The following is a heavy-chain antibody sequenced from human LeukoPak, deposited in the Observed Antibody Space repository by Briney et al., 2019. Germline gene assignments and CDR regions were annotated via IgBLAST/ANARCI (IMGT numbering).Heavy chain of an antibody. V-gene: IGHV3-48*01. CDR1: GFTFNYYD. CDR2: LSISSTIT. Sequence: GGSLRLSCTASGFTFNYYDMNWARQAPGKALEGIIYLSISSTITYYADSVKGRFTISRDNAKNSLFLQMNSLRAEDTAVYCCAAHCNAGSCHFGSDYWGQGALVTVSS. J-gene: IGHJ4*02. D-gene: IGHD2-15*01. CDR3: AAHCNAGSCHFGSDY.